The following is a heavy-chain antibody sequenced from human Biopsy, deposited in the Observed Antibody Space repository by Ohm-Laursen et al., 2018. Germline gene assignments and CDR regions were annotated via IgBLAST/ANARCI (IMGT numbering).Heavy chain of an antibody. CDR2: ISWNSGRV. D-gene: IGHD5-24*01. CDR3: AKGQAPDGYNYAFDI. V-gene: IGHV3-9*01. Sequence: SLRLSCSASGFNFDDFAMHWVRQTPGKGLEWVSGISWNSGRVAYADSVKGRFTISRDNAKNSLYLQMNSLRAEDTALYYCAKGQAPDGYNYAFDIWGQGTMLTVSS. J-gene: IGHJ3*02. CDR1: GFNFDDFA.